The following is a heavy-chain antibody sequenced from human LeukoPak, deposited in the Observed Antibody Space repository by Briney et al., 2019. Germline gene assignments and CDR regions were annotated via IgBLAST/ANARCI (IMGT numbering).Heavy chain of an antibody. J-gene: IGHJ5*02. CDR2: ISYDGSNK. Sequence: GGSLRLSCAASGFTFSSYGMHWVRQAPGKGLEWVAVISYDGSNKYYADSVKGRFTISRDNAQNSLFLQMNSLRAEDTAIYYCARSPGTTAPGDWFDPWGQGTLVTVSS. CDR3: ARSPGTTAPGDWFDP. CDR1: GFTFSSYG. D-gene: IGHD1/OR15-1a*01. V-gene: IGHV3-30*03.